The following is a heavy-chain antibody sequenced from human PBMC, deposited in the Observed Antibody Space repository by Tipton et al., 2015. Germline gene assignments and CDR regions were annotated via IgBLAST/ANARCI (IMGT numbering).Heavy chain of an antibody. J-gene: IGHJ4*02. CDR2: IKSKAYGGSI. D-gene: IGHD6-25*01. CDR3: TTDPSPPGSGSNSDF. CDR1: GFSFSDAW. V-gene: IGHV3-15*07. Sequence: SLRLSCAASGFSFSDAWMNWVRQAPGKGLEWVGRIKSKAYGGSIGYAAPVKGRFTISTDDSKNTLYLQMNSLKAEDTAVYYCTTDPSPPGSGSNSDFWGQGTLVTVSS.